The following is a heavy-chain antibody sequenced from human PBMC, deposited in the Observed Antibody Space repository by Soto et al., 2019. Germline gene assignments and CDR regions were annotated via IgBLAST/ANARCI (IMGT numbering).Heavy chain of an antibody. CDR2: INAGNGYT. Sequence: ASVKVSCKASGYSFPNFALHWVRQAPGQRLEWMGWINAGNGYTKNSQKFQGRVTITRDTSASTAYMELSSLRSEDTAVYYCARDMHTGFTHYFDPWGQGTLVTVSS. D-gene: IGHD5-12*01. V-gene: IGHV1-3*01. J-gene: IGHJ5*02. CDR3: ARDMHTGFTHYFDP. CDR1: GYSFPNFA.